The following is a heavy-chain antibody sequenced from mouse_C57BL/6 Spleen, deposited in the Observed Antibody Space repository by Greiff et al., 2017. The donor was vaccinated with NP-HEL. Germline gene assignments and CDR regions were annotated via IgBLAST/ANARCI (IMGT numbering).Heavy chain of an antibody. CDR2: IHPNSGST. V-gene: IGHV1-64*01. CDR3: ARTDYYGSSPYAMDY. J-gene: IGHJ4*01. D-gene: IGHD1-1*01. CDR1: GYTFTSYW. Sequence: VQLQQPGAELVKPGASVKLSCKASGYTFTSYWMHWVKQRPGQGLEWIGMIHPNSGSTNYNEKFKSKATLTVAKSSSTAYMQLSSLTSEDSAVYYCARTDYYGSSPYAMDYWGQGTSVTVSS.